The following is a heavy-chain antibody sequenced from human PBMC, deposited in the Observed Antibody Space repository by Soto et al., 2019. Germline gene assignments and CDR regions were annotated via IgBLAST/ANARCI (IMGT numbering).Heavy chain of an antibody. CDR2: IIPILGIA. Sequence: QVQLVQSGAEVKKPGSSVKVSCKASGGTFSSYTISWVRQAPGQGLEWMGRIIPILGIANYAQKFQGRVTITADKSTSTAYMELRSLRSEDTAVYYCARDQIAVRYFDYWGQGTLVTVSS. D-gene: IGHD6-19*01. CDR3: ARDQIAVRYFDY. V-gene: IGHV1-69*08. CDR1: GGTFSSYT. J-gene: IGHJ4*02.